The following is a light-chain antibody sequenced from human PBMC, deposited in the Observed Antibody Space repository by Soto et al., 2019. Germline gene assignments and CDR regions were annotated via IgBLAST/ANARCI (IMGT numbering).Light chain of an antibody. CDR2: KAA. V-gene: IGKV1-5*03. J-gene: IGKJ5*01. Sequence: DIQMTQSPSTVSASVGDRVSITCRASQSISTSLAWSQQKPGKAPSLLIYKAATLEPGVPSRFSGGGSGATFTLSISSLQPEDFGTYYCQQYRSYPFTFVQGTRLESK. CDR1: QSISTS. CDR3: QQYRSYPFT.